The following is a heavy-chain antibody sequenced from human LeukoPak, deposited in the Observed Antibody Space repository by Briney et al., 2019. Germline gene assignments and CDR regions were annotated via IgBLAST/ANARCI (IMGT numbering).Heavy chain of an antibody. J-gene: IGHJ6*03. CDR2: VSGTGDKT. CDR1: EFTFSRFA. Sequence: PGGSLRLSCVASEFTFSRFAMSWVRQAPGRGLEWISRVSGTGDKTHYTDSVKGRFTISRDNSKSTLYLHMSALRAADTAVYYCAKPSIPARPFLTYLYYYLDVWGEGTTVIVSS. CDR3: AKPSIPARPFLTYLYYYLDV. D-gene: IGHD6-6*01. V-gene: IGHV3-23*01.